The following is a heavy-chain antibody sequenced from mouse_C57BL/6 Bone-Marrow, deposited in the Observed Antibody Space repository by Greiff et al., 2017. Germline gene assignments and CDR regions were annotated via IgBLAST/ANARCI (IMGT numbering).Heavy chain of an antibody. CDR1: GFTFSSYG. CDR3: ARIYAWYFDV. V-gene: IGHV5-6*01. Sequence: EVKLLESGGDLVKPGGSLKLSCAASGFTFSSYGMSWVRQTPDKRLEWVATISSGGSYTYYPDSVKGRFTISRENAKNTLYLQMSSLKSEDTAMYYCARIYAWYFDVWGTGTTVTVSS. J-gene: IGHJ1*03. D-gene: IGHD1-1*01. CDR2: ISSGGSYT.